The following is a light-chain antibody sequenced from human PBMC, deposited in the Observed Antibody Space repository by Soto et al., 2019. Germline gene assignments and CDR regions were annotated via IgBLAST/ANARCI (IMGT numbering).Light chain of an antibody. V-gene: IGKV3-15*01. CDR2: GAS. CDR3: QQYNNWPG. CDR1: QSVSSN. Sequence: EIVMTQSPATLSVSPGERATLSCRASQSVSSNLAWYQQEPGQAPRLLIYGASTRATGIPARFSGSGSGTEFTLTISSLQSEDFAVYYCQQYNNWPGFGQGTKV. J-gene: IGKJ1*01.